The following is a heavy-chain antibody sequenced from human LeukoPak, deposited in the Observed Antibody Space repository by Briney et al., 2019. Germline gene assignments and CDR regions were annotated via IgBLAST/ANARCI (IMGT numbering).Heavy chain of an antibody. Sequence: GGSLRLSCAASGFTFTTYWMYWVRQAPGKGLEWLAGIKADGSDKYYEDSMKGRFTISRDNAKNSLYLQMNSLRAEDTAVYYCARDHLGGWALEYWGQGTLVTVSS. V-gene: IGHV3-7*01. CDR3: ARDHLGGWALEY. CDR1: GFTFTTYW. CDR2: IKADGSDK. J-gene: IGHJ4*02. D-gene: IGHD6-19*01.